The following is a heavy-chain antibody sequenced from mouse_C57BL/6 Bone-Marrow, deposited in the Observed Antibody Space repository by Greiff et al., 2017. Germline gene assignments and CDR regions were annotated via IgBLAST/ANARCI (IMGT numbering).Heavy chain of an antibody. D-gene: IGHD1-1*01. J-gene: IGHJ3*01. V-gene: IGHV1-54*01. CDR2: INPGSGGT. CDR1: GYAFTNYL. CDR3: ARCGSSLSWFAY. Sequence: QVQLQQSGAELVRPGTSVKVSCKASGYAFTNYLIAWVKQRPGQGLEWIGVINPGSGGTNYNEKFKGKATLTADKSSSTAYMQLSSLTSEDSAVYFWARCGSSLSWFAYWGQGTLVTVSA.